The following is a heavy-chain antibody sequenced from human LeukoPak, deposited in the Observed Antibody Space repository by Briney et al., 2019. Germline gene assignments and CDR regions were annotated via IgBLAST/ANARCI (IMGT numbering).Heavy chain of an antibody. J-gene: IGHJ4*02. Sequence: SETLSLTCAVYGGSFSGYYWSWIRQPPGKGLEWIGEINHSGSTNYNPSLKSRVIISVDTSKNQFSLKLSSVTAADTAVYYCARRGEVYAILDYWGQGTLVTVSS. V-gene: IGHV4-34*01. CDR1: GGSFSGYY. CDR3: ARRGEVYAILDY. D-gene: IGHD2-8*01. CDR2: INHSGST.